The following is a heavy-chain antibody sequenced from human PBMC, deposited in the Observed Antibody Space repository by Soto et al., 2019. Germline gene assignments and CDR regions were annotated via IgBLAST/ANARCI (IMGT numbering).Heavy chain of an antibody. CDR1: GFSLSASGVG. CDR3: AHSFPWGCSSGTSCLFWFDP. J-gene: IGHJ5*02. D-gene: IGHD2-2*01. Sequence: SGPTRVNPTQTLTLTCTFCGFSLSASGVGVGWIRQAPGKAPEWLALIYWNDDSRYSPSLKTRLTITKDTSRNQVVLTMTNMDPVDTATYYCAHSFPWGCSSGTSCLFWFDPWGPGTLVTVSS. V-gene: IGHV2-5*01. CDR2: IYWNDDS.